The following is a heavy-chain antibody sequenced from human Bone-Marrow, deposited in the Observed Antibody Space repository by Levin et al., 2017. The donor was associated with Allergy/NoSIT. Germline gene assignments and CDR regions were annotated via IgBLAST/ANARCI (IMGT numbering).Heavy chain of an antibody. CDR1: GFTFSDYS. V-gene: IGHV3-21*04. CDR2: ISCTSSYI. D-gene: IGHD2/OR15-2a*01. J-gene: IGHJ6*02. Sequence: AGGSLRLSCAASGFTFSDYSMNWVRQAPGKGLEWVSAISCTSSYIYYGDSVKGRFTISRDNAKKSLYLQMNSLRAEDTAVYYCARIVLVGPPYGMDVWGQGTTVTVSS. CDR3: ARIVLVGPPYGMDV.